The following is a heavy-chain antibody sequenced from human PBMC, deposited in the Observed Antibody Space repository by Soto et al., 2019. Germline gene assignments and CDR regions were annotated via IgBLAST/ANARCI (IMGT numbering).Heavy chain of an antibody. CDR3: ARGILRGHPDY. V-gene: IGHV4-34*01. J-gene: IGHJ4*02. CDR1: GGSFSGSY. Sequence: SETLSLTCAVYGGSFSGSYWSWIRQPPGKGLEWIGEINDSGSTNYNPSLKSRVTISVDTSKKQFSLNLSSVTAVDTAVYYCARGILRGHPDYWSQGTLVTVSS. CDR2: INDSGST.